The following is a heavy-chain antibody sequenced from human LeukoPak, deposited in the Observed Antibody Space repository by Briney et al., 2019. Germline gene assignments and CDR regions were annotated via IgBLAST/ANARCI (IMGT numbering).Heavy chain of an antibody. CDR1: GYTFTSYY. CDR3: ARWQGRRYYYYYYMDV. Sequence: EASVKVSCKASGYTFTSYYMHWVRQAPGQGLEWMGIINPSGGSTSYAQKFQGRVTMTTDTSTSTAYMELRSLRSDDTAVYYCARWQGRRYYYYYYMDVWGKGTTVTVSS. V-gene: IGHV1-46*01. D-gene: IGHD3-10*01. CDR2: INPSGGST. J-gene: IGHJ6*03.